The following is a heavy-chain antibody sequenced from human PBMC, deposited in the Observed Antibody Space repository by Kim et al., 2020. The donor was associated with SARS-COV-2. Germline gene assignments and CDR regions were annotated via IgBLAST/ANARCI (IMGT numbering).Heavy chain of an antibody. CDR3: ARRDSTNWYFDY. D-gene: IGHD7-27*01. V-gene: IGHV4-59*08. Sequence: HNPSLTRRVTISADTSKKPLSLKLSSVTAADTAVYYCARRDSTNWYFDYWGLGTLVTVSS. J-gene: IGHJ4*02.